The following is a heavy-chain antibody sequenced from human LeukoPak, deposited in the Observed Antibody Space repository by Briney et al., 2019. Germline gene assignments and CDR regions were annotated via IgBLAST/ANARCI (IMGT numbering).Heavy chain of an antibody. J-gene: IGHJ4*02. CDR1: GYSFTSYW. D-gene: IGHD7-27*01. V-gene: IGHV5-51*01. Sequence: GESLKISCKGSGYSFTSYWIGWVRQMPGKGLEWMGIIYPGDSDTRYSPSFQGQVTISADKSISTAYMELSSLRSEDTAVYYCAKNTALTGEFDSWGQGTLVTVSS. CDR2: IYPGDSDT. CDR3: AKNTALTGEFDS.